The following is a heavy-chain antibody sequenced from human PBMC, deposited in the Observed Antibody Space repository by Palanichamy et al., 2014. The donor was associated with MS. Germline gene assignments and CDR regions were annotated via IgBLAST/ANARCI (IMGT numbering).Heavy chain of an antibody. Sequence: VQLQESGPGLVKPSETLSHTCAVSGYSISSGYYWGWIRQPPGKGLEWIGSIYHSGSTYYNPSLKSRVTISVDTSKNQFSLKLSSVTAADTAVYYCARVYTAMAYFDYWGQGTLVTVSS. CDR1: GYSISSGYY. V-gene: IGHV4-38-2*01. J-gene: IGHJ4*02. CDR3: ARVYTAMAYFDY. D-gene: IGHD5-18*01. CDR2: IYHSGST.